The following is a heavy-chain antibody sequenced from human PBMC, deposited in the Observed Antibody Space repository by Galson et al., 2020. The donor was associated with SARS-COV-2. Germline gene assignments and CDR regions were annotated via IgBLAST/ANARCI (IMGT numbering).Heavy chain of an antibody. CDR1: GFTFSSYG. D-gene: IGHD2-15*01. J-gene: IGHJ6*02. CDR3: ARDIPYCSGGSCEGDV. V-gene: IGHV3-33*01. CDR2: IWYDGSNK. Sequence: QLGESLKISCAASGFTFSSYGMHWVRQAPGKGLEWVAVIWYDGSNKYYADSVKGRFTISRDNSKNTLYLQMNSLRAEDTAVYYCARDIPYCSGGSCEGDVWGQGTTVTVSS.